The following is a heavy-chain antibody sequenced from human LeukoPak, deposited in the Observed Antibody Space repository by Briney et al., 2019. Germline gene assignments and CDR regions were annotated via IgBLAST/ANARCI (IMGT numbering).Heavy chain of an antibody. CDR2: IYYSVTT. V-gene: IGHV4-59*01. CDR1: GGSISSSY. D-gene: IGHD5-24*01. J-gene: IGHJ4*02. Sequence: KSSETLSLTCTVSGGSISSSYWSWIRQPPGKGLEWIGYIYYSVTTNYNPSLKSRVTISVDTSKNQFSLKLSSVTAADTAVYYCARGLHAVDYWGQGTLVTVSS. CDR3: ARGLHAVDY.